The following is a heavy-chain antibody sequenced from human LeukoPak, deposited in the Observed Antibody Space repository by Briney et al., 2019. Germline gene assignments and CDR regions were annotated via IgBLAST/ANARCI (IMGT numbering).Heavy chain of an antibody. V-gene: IGHV4-59*01. CDR2: IYYSGST. D-gene: IGHD2-21*01. J-gene: IGHJ3*02. CDR1: GGSISSYY. CDR3: ARDRDFRFSI. Sequence: PSETLSLTCTVSGGSISSYYWSWIRQPPGKGLEWIGYIYYSGSTNYNPSLKSRVTISVDTSKNQFSLKLSSVTAADTAVYYCARDRDFRFSIWGRGTMVTVSS.